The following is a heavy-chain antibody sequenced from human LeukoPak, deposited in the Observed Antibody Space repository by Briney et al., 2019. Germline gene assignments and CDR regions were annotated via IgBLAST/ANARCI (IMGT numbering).Heavy chain of an antibody. CDR2: IWYDGSNK. CDR3: ARGFTMIVVVITVAKVLVALFDY. V-gene: IGHV3-33*08. Sequence: GGSLRLSCAASGFTVSSNYMSWVRQAPGKGLEWVAVIWYDGSNKYYADSVKGRFTISRDNSKNTLYLQMNSLRAEDTAVYYCARGFTMIVVVITVAKVLVALFDYWGQGTLVTVSS. CDR1: GFTVSSNY. J-gene: IGHJ4*02. D-gene: IGHD3-22*01.